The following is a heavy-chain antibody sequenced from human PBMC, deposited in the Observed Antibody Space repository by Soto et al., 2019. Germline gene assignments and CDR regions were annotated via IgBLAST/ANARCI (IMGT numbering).Heavy chain of an antibody. CDR3: ASKPGIAAAGTLLGMDV. CDR2: IIPIFGTA. Sequence: SVKVSCKASGGTFSSYAISWVRQAPGQGLEWKGGIIPIFGTANYAQKFQGRVTITADESTSTAYMELSSLRSEDTAVYYCASKPGIAAAGTLLGMDVWGQGTTVTVSS. V-gene: IGHV1-69*13. D-gene: IGHD6-13*01. J-gene: IGHJ6*02. CDR1: GGTFSSYA.